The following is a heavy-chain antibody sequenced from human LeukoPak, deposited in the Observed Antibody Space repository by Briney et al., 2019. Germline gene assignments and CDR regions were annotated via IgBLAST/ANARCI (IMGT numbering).Heavy chain of an antibody. Sequence: ASVKVSCKASGDTFTSFSISWVRQAPGQGLEWMGRIIPILGIANYAQKFQGRVTITADKSTSTAYMELSSLRSEDTAVYYCAERGVRGPGYGMDVWGQGTTVTVSS. V-gene: IGHV1-69*02. J-gene: IGHJ6*02. D-gene: IGHD3-10*01. CDR2: IIPILGIA. CDR1: GDTFTSFS. CDR3: AERGVRGPGYGMDV.